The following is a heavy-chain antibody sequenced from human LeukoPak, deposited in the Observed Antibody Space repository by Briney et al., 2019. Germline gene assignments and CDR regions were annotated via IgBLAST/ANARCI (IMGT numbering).Heavy chain of an antibody. CDR1: GGSISGYY. J-gene: IGHJ4*02. CDR2: LYTSWNT. D-gene: IGHD1-7*01. CDR3: ARGSLIGNYHYYFDY. V-gene: IGHV4-4*07. Sequence: PSETLSLTCTVSGGSISGYYWSWIRQPAGKGLEWIGRLYTSWNTNYNPSLKSRVTMSLDTSKNQFSLKLNSVTPADTAIYYCARGSLIGNYHYYFDYWGQGTLVTVSS.